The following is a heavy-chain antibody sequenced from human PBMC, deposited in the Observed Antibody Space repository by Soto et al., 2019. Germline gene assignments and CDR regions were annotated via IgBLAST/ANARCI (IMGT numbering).Heavy chain of an antibody. Sequence: ESGGGVVQPGKSVRLSCAASGFRFGAYAMHWVRQAPGKGLEWVAVISEDGSRKYYRDSVKGRFTISRDNSKNTLFLQMARLRLEATAVYSCAKVREDLVLLVALDSWGQGTRVTVSS. CDR2: ISEDGSRK. CDR1: GFRFGAYA. V-gene: IGHV3-30*18. J-gene: IGHJ4*02. CDR3: AKVREDLVLLVALDS. D-gene: IGHD5-12*01.